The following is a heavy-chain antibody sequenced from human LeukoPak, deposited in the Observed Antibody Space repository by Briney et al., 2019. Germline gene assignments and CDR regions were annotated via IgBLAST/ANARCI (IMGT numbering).Heavy chain of an antibody. Sequence: PGGSLRLSCAASGFIVSSHYMSWIRQAPGKGLEWVAVIHNDGRIHYAASVKGRFTISRDNSKNTLYLEMNSLRGEDMAVYYCATPERSDTCGYFYWGQGTLVTVSS. CDR2: IHNDGRI. CDR3: ATPERSDTCGYFY. CDR1: GFIVSSHY. V-gene: IGHV3-53*01. J-gene: IGHJ4*02. D-gene: IGHD3-22*01.